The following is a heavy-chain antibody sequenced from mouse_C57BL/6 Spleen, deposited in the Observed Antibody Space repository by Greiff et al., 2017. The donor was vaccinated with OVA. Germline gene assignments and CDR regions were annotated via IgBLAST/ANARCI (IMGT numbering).Heavy chain of an antibody. Sequence: QVQLKQPGAELVMPGASVKLSCKASGYTFTSYWMHWVKQRPGQGLEWIGEIDPSDSYTNYNQKFKGKSTLTVDKSSSTAYMQLSSLTSEDSAVYYCSTGTRAMDYWGQGTSVTVSS. CDR1: GYTFTSYW. CDR2: IDPSDSYT. D-gene: IGHD4-1*01. CDR3: STGTRAMDY. V-gene: IGHV1-69*01. J-gene: IGHJ4*01.